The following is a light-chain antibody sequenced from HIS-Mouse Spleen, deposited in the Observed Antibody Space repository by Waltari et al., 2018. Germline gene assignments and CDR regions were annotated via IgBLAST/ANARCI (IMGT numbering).Light chain of an antibody. CDR3: YSTDSSGNHRV. Sequence: SYELTPPPSVSVSPGQTARITCSGDALPKKYAYWYLQKSCQAPVLVIYEDRKRPSGIPGRFSGSSSGTMATLTISGAQVEDEADYYCYSTDSSGNHRVFGGGTKLTVL. V-gene: IGLV3-10*01. CDR2: EDR. J-gene: IGLJ2*01. CDR1: ALPKKY.